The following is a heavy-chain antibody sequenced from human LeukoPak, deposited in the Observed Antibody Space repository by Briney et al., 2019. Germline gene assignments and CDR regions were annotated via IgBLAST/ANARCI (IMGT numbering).Heavy chain of an antibody. CDR2: IYDSGST. V-gene: IGHV4-59*01. Sequence: SETLSLTCTVSGGSISSYYWSWIRQPLGKGLEWIGYIYDSGSTNYNPSPKSRVTISVDTSKNQFSLKLSSVTAADTAVYYCARITARWSRGGYYYYYMDVWGKGTTVTVSS. CDR3: ARITARWSRGGYYYYYMDV. CDR1: GGSISSYY. J-gene: IGHJ6*03. D-gene: IGHD4-23*01.